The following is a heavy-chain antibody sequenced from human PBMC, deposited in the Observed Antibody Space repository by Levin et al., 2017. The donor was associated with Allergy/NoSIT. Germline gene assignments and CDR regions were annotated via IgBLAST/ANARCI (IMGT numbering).Heavy chain of an antibody. Sequence: PSETLSLTCVASGFTFSNYGMNWVRRAPGKGLEWVSLMSGINDATFYADSVKGRFTISRDNSRNTLYLQMNSLRAEDTAVYYCTKGVFDSWGQGTLVTVSA. V-gene: IGHV3-23*01. CDR2: MSGINDAT. CDR3: TKGVFDS. J-gene: IGHJ4*02. CDR1: GFTFSNYG.